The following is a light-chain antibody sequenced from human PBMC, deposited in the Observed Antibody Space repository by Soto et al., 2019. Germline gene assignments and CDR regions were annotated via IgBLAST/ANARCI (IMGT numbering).Light chain of an antibody. Sequence: DIQMTQSPSTLSASVGDRVTITCRASQRISRWLAWYQQKPGKAPKLLIYDASSLKSGVPSRFSGSGSGTEFTLTISSLQPDDFATYYCQQYNSYPLFGGGTKVEI. CDR3: QQYNSYPL. CDR1: QRISRW. V-gene: IGKV1-5*01. J-gene: IGKJ4*01. CDR2: DAS.